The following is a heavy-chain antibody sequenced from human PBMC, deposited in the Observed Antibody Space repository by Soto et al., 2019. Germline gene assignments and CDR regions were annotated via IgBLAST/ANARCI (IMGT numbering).Heavy chain of an antibody. Sequence: PSETLSLTCTVSGGSISSSSYYWGWIRQPPGKGLEWIGSIYYSGSTYYNPSLKSRVTISVDTSKNQFSLKLSSVTAADTAVYYCAREAGITGANFDYWGQGTLVTVSS. D-gene: IGHD1-20*01. V-gene: IGHV4-39*02. CDR2: IYYSGST. J-gene: IGHJ4*02. CDR3: AREAGITGANFDY. CDR1: GGSISSSSYY.